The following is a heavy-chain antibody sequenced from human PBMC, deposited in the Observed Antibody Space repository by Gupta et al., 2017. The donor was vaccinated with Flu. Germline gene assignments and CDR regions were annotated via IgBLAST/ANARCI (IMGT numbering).Heavy chain of an antibody. D-gene: IGHD1-14*01. Sequence: QVQLVQSGAEVKKPGSSVKVSCKASGGTFSSYTISWVRQAPGQGLEWMGRIIPILGIANYAQKFQGRVTITADKSTSTAYMELSSLRSEDTAVYYCARDASPSPLGNWFDPWGQGTLVTVSS. CDR1: GGTFSSYT. V-gene: IGHV1-69*08. CDR2: IIPILGIA. J-gene: IGHJ5*02. CDR3: ARDASPSPLGNWFDP.